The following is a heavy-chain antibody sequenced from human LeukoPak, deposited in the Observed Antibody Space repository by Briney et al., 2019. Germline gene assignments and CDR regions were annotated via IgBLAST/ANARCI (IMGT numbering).Heavy chain of an antibody. J-gene: IGHJ5*01. CDR2: IGSSGNAI. CDR3: ARGADMADWFDS. CDR1: GFTASSYY. V-gene: IGHV3-48*03. Sequence: GGSLCLACVASGFTASSYYMSWVRQAPGKGLEWVAYIGSSGNAIYYEDSVKGRFTISRDNAKNSLYLQMNSLRADDTAVYYCARGADMADWFDSWGQGTLVTVSS. D-gene: IGHD4/OR15-4a*01.